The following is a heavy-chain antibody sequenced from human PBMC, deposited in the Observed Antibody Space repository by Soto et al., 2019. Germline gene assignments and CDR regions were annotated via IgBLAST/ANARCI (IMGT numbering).Heavy chain of an antibody. CDR3: ARDKSAGTRMEY. CDR2: IYYSVST. D-gene: IGHD1-7*01. V-gene: IGHV4-61*01. Sequence: SETLSLTCTVSGGSVSSGSYYWSWIRQPPGKGLEWIGYIYYSVSTNYTPSLKSRVTISVDTSKNQFSLKLSSVTAADTAVYYCARDKSAGTRMEYWGQGTLVTVSS. J-gene: IGHJ4*02. CDR1: GGSVSSGSYY.